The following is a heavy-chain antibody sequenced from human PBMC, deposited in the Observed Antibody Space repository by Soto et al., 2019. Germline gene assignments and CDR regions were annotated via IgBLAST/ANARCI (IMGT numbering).Heavy chain of an antibody. CDR1: GFTYSDYF. J-gene: IGHJ4*02. D-gene: IGHD3-10*01. CDR2: IGRSGSPI. CDR3: AREENTASRGCFDY. V-gene: IGHV3-11*01. Sequence: GGSLRLSCAASGFTYSDYFMNWIRQAPGKGLEWLAYIGRSGSPIYYADSVKGRFTISRDNTKNSLYLQLNSLRAEDTAIYFCAREENTASRGCFDYWGQRSLVTFST.